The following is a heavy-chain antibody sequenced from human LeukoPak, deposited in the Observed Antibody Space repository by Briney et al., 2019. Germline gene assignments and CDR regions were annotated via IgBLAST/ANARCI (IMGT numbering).Heavy chain of an antibody. CDR1: GGTFSSYA. Sequence: ASVKVSCKASGGTFSSYAISWVRQAPGQGLEWMGGIIPIFGTANYAQKFQGRVTITADESTSTAYMELSSLRSEDTPVYYCAREERRLWFGEGKWFDPWGQGTLVTVSS. CDR2: IIPIFGTA. J-gene: IGHJ5*02. D-gene: IGHD3-10*01. CDR3: AREERRLWFGEGKWFDP. V-gene: IGHV1-69*13.